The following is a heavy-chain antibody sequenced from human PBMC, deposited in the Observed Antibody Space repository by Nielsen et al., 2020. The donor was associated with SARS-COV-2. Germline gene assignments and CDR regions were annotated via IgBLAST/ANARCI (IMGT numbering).Heavy chain of an antibody. V-gene: IGHV3-33*08. CDR3: ARDNPYGSGPYYYYMDV. D-gene: IGHD3-10*01. CDR2: IWYDGSNK. CDR1: GFTFSSYG. Sequence: GGSLRLSCAASGFTFSSYGMHWVRQAPGKGLEWVAVIWYDGSNKYYADSVKGRFTISRDNSKNSLYLQMNSLRAEDTAVYYCARDNPYGSGPYYYYMDVWGKGTTVTVSS. J-gene: IGHJ6*03.